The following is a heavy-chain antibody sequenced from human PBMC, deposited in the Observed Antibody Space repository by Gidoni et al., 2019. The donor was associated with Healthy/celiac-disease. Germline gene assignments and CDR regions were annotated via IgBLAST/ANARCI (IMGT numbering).Heavy chain of an antibody. J-gene: IGHJ4*02. CDR2: IYYSGST. Sequence: QVQLQESGPGLVKPSQTLSLTCTVSGGSISSGDYYWSWIRQPPGKGLEWIGYIYYSGSTYYNPSLKSRVTISVDTSKNQFSLKLSSVTAADTAVYYCARAKRGVYYGSGSYLGYWGQGTLVTVSS. CDR1: GGSISSGDYY. D-gene: IGHD3-10*01. CDR3: ARAKRGVYYGSGSYLGY. V-gene: IGHV4-30-4*01.